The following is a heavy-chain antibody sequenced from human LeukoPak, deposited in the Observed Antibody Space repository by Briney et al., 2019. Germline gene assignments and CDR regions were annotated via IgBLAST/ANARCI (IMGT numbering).Heavy chain of an antibody. CDR3: ARGYCSGGSCYSRHYYYGMDV. D-gene: IGHD2-15*01. CDR2: IISIFGTA. CDR1: GGTFSSYA. J-gene: IGHJ6*02. Sequence: SVKVSCKASGGTFSSYAISWVRQAPGQGLEWMGGIISIFGTANYAQKFQGRVTITADESTSTAYMELSSLRSEDTAVYYCARGYCSGGSCYSRHYYYGMDVWGQGTTVTVSS. V-gene: IGHV1-69*01.